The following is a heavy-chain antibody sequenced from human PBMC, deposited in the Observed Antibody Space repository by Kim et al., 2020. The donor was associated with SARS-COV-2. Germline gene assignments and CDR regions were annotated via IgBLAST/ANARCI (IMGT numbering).Heavy chain of an antibody. CDR3: AKDHPSSGWPTFDS. D-gene: IGHD6-19*01. CDR1: GFTFSRRA. J-gene: IGHJ4*02. CDR2: VNNNNNP. Sequence: GGSLRLSCAASGFTFSRRAMSWVRQVPGKGLEWIASVNNNNNPYYADSVKGRFTVSRDITKDTLYLQMNSLRADDTALYYGAKDHPSSGWPTFDSWGQGTLVAVSS. V-gene: IGHV3-23*05.